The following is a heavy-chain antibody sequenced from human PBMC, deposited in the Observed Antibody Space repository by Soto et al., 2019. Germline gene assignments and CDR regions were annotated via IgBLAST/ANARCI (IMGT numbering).Heavy chain of an antibody. V-gene: IGHV3-21*01. D-gene: IGHD6-19*01. J-gene: IGHJ6*02. CDR2: ISSSSSYI. CDR1: GFTFSSYS. CDR3: ARVQRERSVAGFNYYGMDV. Sequence: VGSLRLSCAASGFTFSSYSMTWVRQAPGKGLEWVSSISSSSSYIYYADSVKGRFTISRDNAKNSLYLQMSSLRAEDTAVYYCARVQRERSVAGFNYYGMDVWGQGTTVTVSS.